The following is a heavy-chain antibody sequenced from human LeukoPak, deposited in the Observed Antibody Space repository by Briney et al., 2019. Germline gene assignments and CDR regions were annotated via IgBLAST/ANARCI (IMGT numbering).Heavy chain of an antibody. CDR2: ISYSGRT. V-gene: IGHV4-39*01. J-gene: IGHJ4*02. Sequence: SETLSLTCTVSDGSISSNSYYWGWIRQPPGKGLEWIGSISYSGRTYYNPSLESRVTISVDASKNQFSLELNSVTAADTAVYYCARNGHYSADYWGQGTLVTVSS. D-gene: IGHD4-17*01. CDR1: DGSISSNSYY. CDR3: ARNGHYSADY.